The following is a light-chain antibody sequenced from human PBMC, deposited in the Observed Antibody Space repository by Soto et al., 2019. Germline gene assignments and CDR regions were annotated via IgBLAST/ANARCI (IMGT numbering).Light chain of an antibody. CDR3: QQYDNWPIT. V-gene: IGKV3-15*01. J-gene: IGKJ5*01. CDR2: GAS. CDR1: QSVSTY. Sequence: IVMTQSPSTLSVSPGERATLSCRASQSVSTYLAWYQQKPGQAPRLFIYGASTRATAIPPRFSGSGSGTEFTLTISSLQSEDFAVYYCQQYDNWPITFGQGTRLEIK.